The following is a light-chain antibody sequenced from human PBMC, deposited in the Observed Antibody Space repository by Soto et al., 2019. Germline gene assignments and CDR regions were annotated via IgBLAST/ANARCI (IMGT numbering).Light chain of an antibody. Sequence: DIPLTQSPSFLSASVGDRVTITYRASQDINTYLAWYQQKPGKAPKLLIFAASTLQNGVPSRFSGSGSGTEFTVTITSLQPEDFATYYCQQRKSYPITFGQGTRLEIK. CDR2: AAS. V-gene: IGKV1-9*01. CDR1: QDINTY. J-gene: IGKJ5*01. CDR3: QQRKSYPIT.